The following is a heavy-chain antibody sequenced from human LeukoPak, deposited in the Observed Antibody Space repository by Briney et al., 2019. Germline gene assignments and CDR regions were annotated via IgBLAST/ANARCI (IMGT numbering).Heavy chain of an antibody. V-gene: IGHV4-30-4*01. D-gene: IGHD2-15*01. J-gene: IGHJ4*02. Sequence: SETLSLTCTVSGGSISSGDYYWSWIRQPPGKGLEWIGYIYYSGSTYYNPSLKSRVTISVDRSKNQFSLKLSSVTAADTAVYYCARASQDTLDFDYWGQGTLVTVSS. CDR2: IYYSGST. CDR3: ARASQDTLDFDY. CDR1: GGSISSGDYY.